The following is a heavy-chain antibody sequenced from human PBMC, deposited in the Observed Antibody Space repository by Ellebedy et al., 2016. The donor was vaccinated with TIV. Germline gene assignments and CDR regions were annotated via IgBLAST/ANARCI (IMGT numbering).Heavy chain of an antibody. D-gene: IGHD6-19*01. CDR2: INPSGGST. CDR3: ARGESSGWSEYYFDY. CDR1: GYTFTSYY. V-gene: IGHV1-46*01. Sequence: ASVKVSCXASGYTFTSYYMHWVRQAPGQGLEWMGIINPSGGSTSYAQKFQGRVTMTRDTSTSTVYMELSSLRSEDTAVYYCARGESSGWSEYYFDYWGQGTLVTVSS. J-gene: IGHJ4*02.